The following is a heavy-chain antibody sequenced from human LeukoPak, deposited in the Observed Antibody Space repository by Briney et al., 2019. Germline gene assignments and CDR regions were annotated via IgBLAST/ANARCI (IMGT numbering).Heavy chain of an antibody. D-gene: IGHD3-22*01. V-gene: IGHV3-23*01. Sequence: PGGSLRLSCAASGFTFSSYAMSWVRQAPGKGLEWVSAISGSGGSTYYADSVKGRFTISRDNSKNTLYLQMNSLRAEDTAVYYCAKVNRAWVVVVPGSVYFDYWGQGTLVTVSS. CDR1: GFTFSSYA. CDR2: ISGSGGST. CDR3: AKVNRAWVVVVPGSVYFDY. J-gene: IGHJ4*02.